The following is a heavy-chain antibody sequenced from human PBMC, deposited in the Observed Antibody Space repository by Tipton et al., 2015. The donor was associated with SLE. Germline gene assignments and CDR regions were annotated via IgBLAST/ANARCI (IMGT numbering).Heavy chain of an antibody. V-gene: IGHV3-30-3*01. Sequence: SLRLSCTASGFTFSTYTMNWVRQAPGKGLEWVAVISYDGSNKYYADSVKGRFTISRDNSKNTLYLQMNSLRAEDTAVYYCAGTWELTGFDYWGQGTLVTVSS. D-gene: IGHD1-26*01. CDR2: ISYDGSNK. CDR1: GFTFSTYT. CDR3: AGTWELTGFDY. J-gene: IGHJ4*02.